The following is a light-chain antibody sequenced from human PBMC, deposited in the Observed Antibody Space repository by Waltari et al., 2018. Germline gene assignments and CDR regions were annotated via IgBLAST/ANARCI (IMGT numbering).Light chain of an antibody. CDR3: SLYMGSGIWV. J-gene: IGLJ3*02. V-gene: IGLV8-61*01. CDR1: SGSVSTTSY. CDR2: KIN. Sequence: QTVVTQEPSLSVSPGGTVTLTCAFSSGSVSTTSYATWYQQTPGRAPRTLVYKINNRSSGVPDRFSGSILGNKVALTITGAQADDESHYYCSLYMGSGIWVFGGGTRLTVL.